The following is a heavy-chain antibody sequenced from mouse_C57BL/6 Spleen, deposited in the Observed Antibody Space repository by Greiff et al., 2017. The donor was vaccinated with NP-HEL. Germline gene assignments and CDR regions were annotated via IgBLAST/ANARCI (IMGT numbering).Heavy chain of an antibody. D-gene: IGHD4-1*01. Sequence: EVHLVESGGGLVKPGGSLKLSCAASGFTFSSYTMSWVRQTPEKRLEWVATISGGGGNTYYPDSVKGRFTISRDNAKNTLYLQMSSLGSEDTALYYCAKLTGTLFDYWGQGTTLTVSS. CDR1: GFTFSSYT. J-gene: IGHJ2*01. CDR3: AKLTGTLFDY. V-gene: IGHV5-9*01. CDR2: ISGGGGNT.